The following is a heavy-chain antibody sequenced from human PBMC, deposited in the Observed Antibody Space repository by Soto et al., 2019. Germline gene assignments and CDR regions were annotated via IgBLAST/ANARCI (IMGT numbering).Heavy chain of an antibody. CDR1: GYTFTSYG. D-gene: IGHD6-19*01. J-gene: IGHJ3*02. Sequence: EASVKVSCKASGYTFTSYGISCVRHAPGQGLEWMGWISAYNGNTNYAQKLQGRVTMTTDTSTSTAYMELRSLRSDDTAVYYCARDIAVAGNDAFDIWGQGTMVTVSS. CDR2: ISAYNGNT. V-gene: IGHV1-18*01. CDR3: ARDIAVAGNDAFDI.